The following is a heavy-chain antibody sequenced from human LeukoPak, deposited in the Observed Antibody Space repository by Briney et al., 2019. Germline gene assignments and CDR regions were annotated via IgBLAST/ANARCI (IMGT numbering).Heavy chain of an antibody. CDR1: GFTFRSYE. CDR2: ISGSGSTR. J-gene: IGHJ4*02. CDR3: ARGFGPTY. V-gene: IGHV3-48*03. Sequence: PGGSLRLSCAASGFTFRSYEMNWVRQAPGKGLEWVSYISGSGSTRSYADSVKGRFTISRDNAKNSLYLQMNSLRAEDTAVYYCARGFGPTYWGQGTLVTVSS. D-gene: IGHD3-16*01.